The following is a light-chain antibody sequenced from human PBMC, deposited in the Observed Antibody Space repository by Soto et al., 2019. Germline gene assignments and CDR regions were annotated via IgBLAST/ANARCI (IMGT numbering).Light chain of an antibody. Sequence: EIVMTQSPATLSVSQGERATLSCRASQSVSSNLAWYQQKPGQAPRLLIYGASTRATGIPARFSGSGSGTECTLTISSLQSEDCAVYYCQQYNNWPLTFGGGTKVEIK. V-gene: IGKV3-15*01. CDR3: QQYNNWPLT. J-gene: IGKJ4*01. CDR1: QSVSSN. CDR2: GAS.